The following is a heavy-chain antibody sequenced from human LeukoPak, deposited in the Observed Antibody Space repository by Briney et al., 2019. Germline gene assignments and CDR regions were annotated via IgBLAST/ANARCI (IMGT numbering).Heavy chain of an antibody. D-gene: IGHD3-10*01. CDR1: GFTFSSYW. J-gene: IGHJ6*02. V-gene: IGHV3-74*01. CDR2: IISDGSSA. Sequence: GGSLRLSCAASGFTFSSYWMHWVRQAPGKGLVWVSRIISDGSSATHADSVKGRFTVSRDNAKNMLYLQMNSLRAEDTAVYYCTRDRRYGGMDVWGQGTTVTVSS. CDR3: TRDRRYGGMDV.